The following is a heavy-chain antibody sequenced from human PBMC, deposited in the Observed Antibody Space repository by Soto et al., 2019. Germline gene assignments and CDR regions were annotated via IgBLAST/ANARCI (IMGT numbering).Heavy chain of an antibody. CDR2: IYTSGST. J-gene: IGHJ4*02. CDR3: AREVRDYDILTGYYKALDY. Sequence: SETLSLTCTVSGGSISSYYWSWIRQPAGKGLEWIGRIYTSGSTNYNPSLKSRVTMSVDTSKNQFSLKLSSVTAADTAVYYCAREVRDYDILTGYYKALDYWGQGTLVTVSS. CDR1: GGSISSYY. V-gene: IGHV4-4*07. D-gene: IGHD3-9*01.